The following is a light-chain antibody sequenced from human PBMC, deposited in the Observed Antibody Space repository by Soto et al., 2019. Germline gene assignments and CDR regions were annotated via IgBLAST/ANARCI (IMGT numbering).Light chain of an antibody. CDR2: EVS. CDR3: SSYTSSSTLEV. J-gene: IGLJ1*01. Sequence: QSVLTQPASVSGSPGQSLTISCTGTSSDVGGYNYVSWYQQHPGKAPKLMIYEVSNRHSGVSNRFSGSKSGNTASLTISGLQAEDEADYYCSSYTSSSTLEVFGTGTKVTVL. V-gene: IGLV2-14*01. CDR1: SSDVGGYNY.